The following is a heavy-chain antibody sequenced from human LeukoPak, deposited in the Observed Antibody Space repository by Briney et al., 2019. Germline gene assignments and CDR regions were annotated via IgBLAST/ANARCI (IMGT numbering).Heavy chain of an antibody. CDR2: ISYDGSNK. V-gene: IGHV3-30*04. J-gene: IGHJ6*04. D-gene: IGHD3-10*01. CDR3: ARVITMVRGVIKARYYYGMDV. Sequence: PEGSLRLSCAASGFTLTNHAMHWVRQAPGKGLEWVAVISYDGSNKYYADSVKGRFTISRDNSKNTLYLQMNSLRAEDTAVYYCARVITMVRGVIKARYYYGMDVWGKGTTVTVSS. CDR1: GFTLTNHA.